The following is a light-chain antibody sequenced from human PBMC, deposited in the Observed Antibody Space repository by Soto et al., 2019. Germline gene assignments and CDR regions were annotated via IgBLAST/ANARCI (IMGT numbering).Light chain of an antibody. CDR2: DAS. CDR3: QQGGNWPLT. J-gene: IGKJ5*01. Sequence: EIVLTQSPATLSLSPGEGATVSCRASQSVSSHLAWYQQKRGQAPRLLIYDASSRAGGIPARFSGRGSGTDFTLTISYLEPEDFAIYYCQQGGNWPLTFGQGTRLEIK. V-gene: IGKV3-11*01. CDR1: QSVSSH.